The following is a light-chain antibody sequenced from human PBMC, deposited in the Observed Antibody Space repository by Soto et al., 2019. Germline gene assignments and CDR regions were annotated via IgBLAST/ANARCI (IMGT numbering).Light chain of an antibody. CDR2: KAS. Sequence: DIQMPQSPSPLPASLGDSFTITCLASQSISTWLAWYQQKPGKAPNLLIYKASYLASGVPSRFSGGGSGTEFTLTISSLQPDDFATYYCQQYSSYWTFGQGTKVDIK. CDR3: QQYSSYWT. CDR1: QSISTW. J-gene: IGKJ1*01. V-gene: IGKV1-5*03.